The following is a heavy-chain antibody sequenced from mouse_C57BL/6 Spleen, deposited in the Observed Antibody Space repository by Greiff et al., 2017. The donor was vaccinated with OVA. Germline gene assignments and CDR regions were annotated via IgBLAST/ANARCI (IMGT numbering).Heavy chain of an antibody. CDR2: IDPYDGDT. Sequence: QVQLQQPGAELVMPGASVKLSCKASGYTFTSYWMHWVKQRPGQGLEWIGEIDPYDGDTNYNQKFKGKATLTVDKSSSTAYMQLSSLTSEDSAVYYCARPYYGTPSYDCRGTGPTLTAST. V-gene: IGHV1-69*01. CDR1: GYTFTSYW. J-gene: IGHJ2*01. D-gene: IGHD2-10*01. CDR3: ARPYYGTPSYDC.